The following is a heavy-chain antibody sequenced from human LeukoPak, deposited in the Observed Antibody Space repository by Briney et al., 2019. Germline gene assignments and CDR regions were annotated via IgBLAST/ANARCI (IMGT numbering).Heavy chain of an antibody. Sequence: GASVKVSCKASGYTFSNYDINWVRQATGQGLEWMGWMNPNSGDTRYAQKFKGRVTITRKTSINTAYMELSSLRSEDTAVYYCARGLESYDSSTYPVLSSWGQGTLVTVSS. CDR1: GYTFSNYD. J-gene: IGHJ4*02. CDR2: MNPNSGDT. CDR3: ARGLESYDSSTYPVLSS. D-gene: IGHD3-22*01. V-gene: IGHV1-8*03.